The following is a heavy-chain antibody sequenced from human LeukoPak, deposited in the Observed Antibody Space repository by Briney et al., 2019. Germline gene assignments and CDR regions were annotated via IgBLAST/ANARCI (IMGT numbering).Heavy chain of an antibody. CDR3: ARDRIVVVPAARYYYYGMDV. CDR1: GGTFSSYA. CDR2: IIPILGIA. D-gene: IGHD2-2*01. Sequence: GASVKVSCKASGGTFSSYAISRVRQAPGQGLEWMGRIIPILGIANYAQKFQGRVTITADKSTSTAYMELSSLRSEDTAVYYCARDRIVVVPAARYYYYGMDVWGQGTTVTVSS. J-gene: IGHJ6*02. V-gene: IGHV1-69*04.